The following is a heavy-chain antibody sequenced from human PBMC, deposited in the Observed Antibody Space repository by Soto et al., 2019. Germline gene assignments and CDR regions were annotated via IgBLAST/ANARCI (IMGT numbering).Heavy chain of an antibody. J-gene: IGHJ4*02. D-gene: IGHD2-2*01. CDR2: ITGNGETT. V-gene: IGHV3-23*01. CDR3: AKVDCGSSGCRLIDY. CDR1: GFTFINHA. Sequence: VGSLRLSCAGSGFTFINHAMSWVRQAPGKGLEWVTGITGNGETTNYADSVKGRFTISRDNSKNTLYLQMNSLRAEDTAVYYCAKVDCGSSGCRLIDYWGQGTLVTVSS.